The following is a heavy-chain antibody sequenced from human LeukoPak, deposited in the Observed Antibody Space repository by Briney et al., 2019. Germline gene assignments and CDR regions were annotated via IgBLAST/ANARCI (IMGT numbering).Heavy chain of an antibody. CDR2: IYHSGST. J-gene: IGHJ4*02. V-gene: IGHV4-38-2*02. D-gene: IGHD6-6*01. Sequence: KASETLSLTCTVSGYSISSGYYWGWIRQPPGKGLEWIGSIYHSGSTYYNPSLKSRVTISVDTSKNQLSLKLSSVTAADTAVYYCARDLKGVHDYWGQGTLVTVSS. CDR1: GYSISSGYY. CDR3: ARDLKGVHDY.